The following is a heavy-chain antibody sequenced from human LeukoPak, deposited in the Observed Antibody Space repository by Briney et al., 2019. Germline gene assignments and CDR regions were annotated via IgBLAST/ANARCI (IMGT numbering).Heavy chain of an antibody. D-gene: IGHD3-22*01. V-gene: IGHV4-61*08. CDR1: GGSISSGGYY. CDR2: INHSGST. J-gene: IGHJ5*02. CDR3: ARVNYYDSSGSYWWFDH. Sequence: SETLSLTCTVSGGSISSGGYYWSWIRQHPGKGLEWIGEINHSGSTNYNPSLKSRVTISVDPSKNQFSLKLSSVTAADTAVYYCARVNYYDSSGSYWWFDHWGQGTLVTVSS.